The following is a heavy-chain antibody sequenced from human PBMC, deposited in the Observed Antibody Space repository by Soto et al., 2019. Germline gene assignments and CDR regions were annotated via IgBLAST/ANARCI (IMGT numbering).Heavy chain of an antibody. D-gene: IGHD3-22*01. CDR2: ISYDGSNK. J-gene: IGHJ4*02. CDR1: GFTFSSYA. CDR3: ESWRSVVVTPEVTDY. V-gene: IGHV3-30-3*01. Sequence: GSLRLSCSASGFTFSSYAMHGVRQAPGKGLEWVAVISYDGSNKYYADSVKGRFTISRDNSKNTLYLQMNSLRAEDTAVYYCESWRSVVVTPEVTDYWGQGTLVTVYS.